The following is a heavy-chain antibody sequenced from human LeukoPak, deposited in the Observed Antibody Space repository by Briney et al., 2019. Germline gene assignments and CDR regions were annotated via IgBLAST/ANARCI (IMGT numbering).Heavy chain of an antibody. CDR3: ARQNALTAATDY. D-gene: IGHD6-25*01. Sequence: SETLSLICTVSGGSISSSNYYWGWSRQPPGKGLEWIGRMYYSGNTCYNRSRKSRVTICVGTAKNEFTLKLSSVTAADTAVYYCARQNALTAATDYWGQGTLVTVSS. CDR1: GGSISSSNYY. V-gene: IGHV4-39*01. J-gene: IGHJ4*02. CDR2: MYYSGNT.